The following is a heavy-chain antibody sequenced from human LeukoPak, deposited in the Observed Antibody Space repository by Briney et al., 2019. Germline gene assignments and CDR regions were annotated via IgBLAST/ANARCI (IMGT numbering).Heavy chain of an antibody. V-gene: IGHV1-18*01. CDR1: GYTFASYG. D-gene: IGHD6-19*01. CDR3: ARDGSGWYLQVFDY. J-gene: IGHJ4*02. Sequence: ASVKVSCKASGYTFASYGISWVRQAPGQGLEWMGWISAYNGNTNYAQKLQGRVTMTTDTSTSTAYMELRSLRSDDTAVYYCARDGSGWYLQVFDYWGQGTLVTVSS. CDR2: ISAYNGNT.